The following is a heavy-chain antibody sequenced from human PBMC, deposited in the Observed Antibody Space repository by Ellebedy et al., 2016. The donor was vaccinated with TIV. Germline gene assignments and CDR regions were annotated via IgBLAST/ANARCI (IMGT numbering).Heavy chain of an antibody. CDR1: GFTFYSHA. V-gene: IGHV3-23*01. CDR3: VKLDSSGYYYGRLDY. CDR2: ISAGGDST. Sequence: GGSLRLSCAGSGFTFYSHAMSWVRQTPGKGLEWVSVISAGGDSTEYGDSVKGRFTISRYNSKNTRYLQMTSLRVEDTAVYYCVKLDSSGYYYGRLDYWGQGTLVTVSS. J-gene: IGHJ4*02. D-gene: IGHD3-22*01.